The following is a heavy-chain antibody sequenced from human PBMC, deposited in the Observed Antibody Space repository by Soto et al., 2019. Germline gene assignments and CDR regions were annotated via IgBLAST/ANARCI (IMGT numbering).Heavy chain of an antibody. V-gene: IGHV4-39*01. CDR2: IYYSGST. D-gene: IGHD6-13*01. J-gene: IGHJ5*02. CDR3: ARHYPTRIWQQLPFDP. CDR1: GGSISSSSYY. Sequence: SETLSLTCTVSGGSISSSSYYWGWIRQPPGKGLEWIGSIYYSGSTYYNPSLKSRVTISVDTSKNQFSLKLSSVTAADTAVYYCARHYPTRIWQQLPFDPWGQGTLVTVSS.